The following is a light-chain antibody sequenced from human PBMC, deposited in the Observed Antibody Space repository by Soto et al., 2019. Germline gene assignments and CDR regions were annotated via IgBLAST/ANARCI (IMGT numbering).Light chain of an antibody. CDR3: SSYTSSSTLV. J-gene: IGLJ1*01. Sequence: QSVLTQPASVSGSPGQSITISCTGTSSDVGGYNYVSWYQQHPGKAPKLMIYDVSNRPSGVSNRFSGSKSGNTASLTISGLQAEDYADYYCSSYTSSSTLVFGTGTKVTVL. CDR1: SSDVGGYNY. V-gene: IGLV2-14*01. CDR2: DVS.